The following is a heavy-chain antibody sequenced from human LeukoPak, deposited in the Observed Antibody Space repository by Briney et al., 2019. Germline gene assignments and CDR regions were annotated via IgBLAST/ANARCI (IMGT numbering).Heavy chain of an antibody. CDR1: GFTFSSYS. Sequence: GGSLRLSCAASGFTFSSYSMNWVRQAPGKGLEWVSSIGSSSSYIYYADSVKGRFTISRDNAKNSLYLQMNSLRAEDTAVYYCARDYCTNGVCFDYYYYGMDVWGQGTTVTVSS. CDR3: ARDYCTNGVCFDYYYYGMDV. D-gene: IGHD2-8*01. V-gene: IGHV3-21*01. J-gene: IGHJ6*02. CDR2: IGSSSSYI.